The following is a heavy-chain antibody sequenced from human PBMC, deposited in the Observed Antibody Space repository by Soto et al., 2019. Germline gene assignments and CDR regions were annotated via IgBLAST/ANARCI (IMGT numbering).Heavy chain of an antibody. CDR3: ARADLLTVGDCDY. D-gene: IGHD1-26*01. J-gene: IGHJ4*02. CDR1: GFTFSSYS. CDR2: ISSSSSTI. V-gene: IGHV3-48*02. Sequence: GESLKISCAASGFTFSSYSMNWVRQAPGKGLEWVSYISSSSSTIYYADSVKGRFTISRDNAKNSLYLQMNSLRDEDTAVYYCARADLLTVGDCDYWGQGTLVTVSS.